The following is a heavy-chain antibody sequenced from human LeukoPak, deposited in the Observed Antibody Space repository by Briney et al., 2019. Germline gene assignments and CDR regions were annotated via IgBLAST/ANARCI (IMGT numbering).Heavy chain of an antibody. D-gene: IGHD3-10*01. Sequence: PGGSLRLSCAVSGFNFNTYGMHWVRQAPGKGLEWVAFIRYDGSNKYYADSVKGRFAVSRDNSKNTLYLQMNSLRAEDTAVYYCARAPGVRGWFDPWGQGTLVTVSS. V-gene: IGHV3-30*02. CDR3: ARAPGVRGWFDP. J-gene: IGHJ5*02. CDR1: GFNFNTYG. CDR2: IRYDGSNK.